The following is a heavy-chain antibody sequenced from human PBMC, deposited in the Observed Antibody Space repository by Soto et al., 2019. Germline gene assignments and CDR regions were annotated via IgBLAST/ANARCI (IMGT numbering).Heavy chain of an antibody. D-gene: IGHD3-9*01. CDR3: AKDGPGVYYDILTGAERDYYYGMDV. Sequence: GGSLRLSCAASGFTFSSYGMHWVRQAPGKGLEWVAVISYDGSNKYYADSVKGRFTISRDNSKNTLYLQMNSLRAEDTAVYYCAKDGPGVYYDILTGAERDYYYGMDVWGQGTTVTVSS. V-gene: IGHV3-30*18. CDR2: ISYDGSNK. J-gene: IGHJ6*02. CDR1: GFTFSSYG.